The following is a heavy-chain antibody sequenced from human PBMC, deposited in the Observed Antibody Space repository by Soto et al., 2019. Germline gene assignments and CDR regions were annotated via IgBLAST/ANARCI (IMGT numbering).Heavy chain of an antibody. J-gene: IGHJ4*02. V-gene: IGHV3-49*03. CDR1: GFTFGDYA. D-gene: IGHD3-22*01. CDR3: TSSYYYDSSGLVDY. CDR2: IRSKAYGGTT. Sequence: LRLSCTASGFTFGDYAMSWFRQAPGKGLEWVGFIRSKAYGGTTEYAASVKGRFTISRDDSKSIAYLQMNSLKTEDTAVYYCTSSYYYDSSGLVDYWGQGTLVTVSS.